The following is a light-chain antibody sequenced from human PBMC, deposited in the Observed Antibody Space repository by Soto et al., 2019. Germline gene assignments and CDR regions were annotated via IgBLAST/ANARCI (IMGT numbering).Light chain of an antibody. J-gene: IGLJ1*01. CDR3: SLYTSSSTSYV. CDR1: SSDISGYNR. CDR2: EVY. Sequence: QSALTQPPSVSGSPGQSVTISCTGTSSDISGYNRVSWYQQPPGTAPKLMIYEVYKRPSGVPDRFSGSKSGNTASLTISGLQAEDEADYYCSLYTSSSTSYVFGTGTKLTVL. V-gene: IGLV2-18*01.